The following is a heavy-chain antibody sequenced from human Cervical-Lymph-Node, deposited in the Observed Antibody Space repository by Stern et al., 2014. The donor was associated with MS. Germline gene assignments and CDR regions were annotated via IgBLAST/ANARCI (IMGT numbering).Heavy chain of an antibody. CDR1: GGSINSSGW. Sequence: QVQLQESGPGLVKPSGTLSLTCAVSGGSINSSGWGSWVRQSPGKGLEWIGEIYHSGSINSTPSLKSRVTISVDKSKNQFSLKLSSVTAADTAVYYCASSDYYDSSGYPNWGQGTLVTVSS. D-gene: IGHD3-22*01. J-gene: IGHJ4*02. CDR2: IYHSGSI. V-gene: IGHV4-4*02. CDR3: ASSDYYDSSGYPN.